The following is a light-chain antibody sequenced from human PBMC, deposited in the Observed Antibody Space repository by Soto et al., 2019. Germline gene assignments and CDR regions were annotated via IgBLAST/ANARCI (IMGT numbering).Light chain of an antibody. CDR3: KHYISWAAIA. CDR2: GAS. V-gene: IGKV3-15*01. J-gene: IGKJ5*01. CDR1: QSVGAN. Sequence: EIVMTQSPATLSVSPGERATLSCRASQSVGANLAWYQQRPGQAPRLLIFGASTRATGIPARFSGSGSGTEFTLSISSLQSEDCAIYYCKHYISWAAIAFGQGTLLEIK.